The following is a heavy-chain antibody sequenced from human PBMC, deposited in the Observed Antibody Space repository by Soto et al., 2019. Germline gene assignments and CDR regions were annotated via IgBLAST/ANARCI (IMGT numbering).Heavy chain of an antibody. V-gene: IGHV1-69*06. Sequence: QVQLVQSGAEVKKPGSSVKVSCKASGGTFSSYAISWVQQAPGQGLEWMGGIIPIFGTANYAQKFQGRVTITADKSTSTAYMELSSLRSEDTAVYYCAGGGGLAPVRAFDIWGQGTMVTVSS. CDR3: AGGGGLAPVRAFDI. CDR2: IIPIFGTA. D-gene: IGHD2-15*01. J-gene: IGHJ3*02. CDR1: GGTFSSYA.